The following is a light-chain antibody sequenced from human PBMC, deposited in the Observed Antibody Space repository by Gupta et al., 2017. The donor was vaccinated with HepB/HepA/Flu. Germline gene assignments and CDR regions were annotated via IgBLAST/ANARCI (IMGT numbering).Light chain of an antibody. CDR1: QSVSSSY. Sequence: DIVLTQSPGTLPLSPGERATLPCRASQSVSSSYLAWYQQKPGQAPRLLIYGASSRATGIPDRFSGSGSGTDFTLTISRLEPEDFAVYYCQQYGSSPNTFGQGTKLEIK. CDR3: QQYGSSPNT. V-gene: IGKV3-20*01. CDR2: GAS. J-gene: IGKJ2*01.